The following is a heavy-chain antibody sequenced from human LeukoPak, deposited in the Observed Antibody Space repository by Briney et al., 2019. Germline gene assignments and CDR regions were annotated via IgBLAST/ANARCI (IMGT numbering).Heavy chain of an antibody. V-gene: IGHV3-53*01. CDR2: IYSSGST. Sequence: GGSLRLSCAASGFTVSSNYISWVRQPPGKGLEWVSVIYSSGSTYYADSVKGRFTISRDNSKNTLFLQMNSLRAEDTAVYYCASRPSSGWYNYWGQGTLVTVSS. D-gene: IGHD6-19*01. J-gene: IGHJ4*02. CDR3: ASRPSSGWYNY. CDR1: GFTVSSNY.